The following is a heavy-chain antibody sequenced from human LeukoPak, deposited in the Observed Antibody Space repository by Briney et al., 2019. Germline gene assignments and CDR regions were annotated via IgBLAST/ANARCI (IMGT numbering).Heavy chain of an antibody. J-gene: IGHJ4*02. CDR3: AKDMWSGGSCYDY. CDR2: ISGDGGST. V-gene: IGHV3-43*02. CDR1: GFTFDDHA. D-gene: IGHD2-15*01. Sequence: GGSLRLSCAASGFTFDDHAMHWVRHAPGKGLEWVSLISGDGGSTYYADSVKGRFTISRDNSKNSLYLQMNSLRTEDTALYYCAKDMWSGGSCYDYWGQGTLVTVSS.